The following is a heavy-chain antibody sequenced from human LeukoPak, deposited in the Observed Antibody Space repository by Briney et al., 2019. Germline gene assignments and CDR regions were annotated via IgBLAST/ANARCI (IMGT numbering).Heavy chain of an antibody. D-gene: IGHD2-15*01. CDR3: ARAATYFDY. V-gene: IGHV4-59*11. J-gene: IGHJ4*02. Sequence: SETLSLTCTVSGGYISSHYWSWIRQPPGKGLEWIGYIYYSGSTNYNPSLKSRVTISVDTPKNQFSLKLSSVTAADTAVYYCARAATYFDYWGQGTLVTVSS. CDR2: IYYSGST. CDR1: GGYISSHY.